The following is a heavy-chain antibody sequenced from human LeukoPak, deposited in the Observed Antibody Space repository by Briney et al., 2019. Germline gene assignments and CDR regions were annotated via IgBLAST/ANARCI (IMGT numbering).Heavy chain of an antibody. J-gene: IGHJ4*02. CDR3: AIMGGDYGPFDY. V-gene: IGHV4-30-4*01. CDR2: IYYSGST. D-gene: IGHD4-17*01. CDR1: GASISSGDYY. Sequence: SETLSLTCTVSGASISSGDYYWSWIRQPPGTGLEWIGYIYYSGSTYYNPSLKSRVTISVDMSKNQFSLKLSSVTAADTAVYYCAIMGGDYGPFDYWGQGTLVTVSS.